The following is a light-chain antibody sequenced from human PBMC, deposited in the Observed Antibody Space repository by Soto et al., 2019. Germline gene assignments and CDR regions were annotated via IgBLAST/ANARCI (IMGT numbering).Light chain of an antibody. CDR2: GAS. CDR1: QTVSSNY. CDR3: QQRSNWPIT. J-gene: IGKJ5*01. V-gene: IGKV3D-20*02. Sequence: EIVMRQSPATLSVSLVERVTLSCMASQTVSSNYLAWCQQRPGQAPRLLIYGASTRAAGIPDRFSGSGSGTDFTLTITRLEPEDSAVYYCQQRSNWPITFGQGTRLGL.